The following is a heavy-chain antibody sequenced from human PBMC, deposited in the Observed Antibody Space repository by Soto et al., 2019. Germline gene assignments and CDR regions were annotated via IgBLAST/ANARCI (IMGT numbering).Heavy chain of an antibody. J-gene: IGHJ5*02. Sequence: PGGSLRLSCAASGFTFGDHYMDWVRQAPGKGLEWVGRIRNKANSYTTQYAASVKGRFTISRDDSQNSLYLQMNSLKTEDTAVYYCARGSYGAYVGWFDPWGQGTLVTVS. V-gene: IGHV3-72*01. D-gene: IGHD5-12*01. CDR2: IRNKANSYTT. CDR3: ARGSYGAYVGWFDP. CDR1: GFTFGDHY.